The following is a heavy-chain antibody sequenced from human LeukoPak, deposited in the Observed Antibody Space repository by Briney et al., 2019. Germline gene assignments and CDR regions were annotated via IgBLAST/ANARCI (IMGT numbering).Heavy chain of an antibody. D-gene: IGHD4-11*01. V-gene: IGHV3-23*01. CDR3: AKDLYSNYGPADY. CDR2: INGGGANT. J-gene: IGHJ4*02. Sequence: GGSLRLSCAASGFTFSSYAMSWVRQAPGKGLEWVSTINGGGANTHYADSVGGRFTISRDNSKNTLFLQMNSLRDEDTAVYYCAKDLYSNYGPADYWGQGNLVTVSS. CDR1: GFTFSSYA.